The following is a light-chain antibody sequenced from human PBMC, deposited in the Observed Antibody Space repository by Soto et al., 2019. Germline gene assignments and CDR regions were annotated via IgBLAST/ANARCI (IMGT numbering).Light chain of an antibody. V-gene: IGKV1-5*03. Sequence: DIQMTQSPYTLSASVGDRDIITCRASQSISSWLAWYQQKPGKAPKLLVYMPSSLESEVPSRFSGSGSGTECTLTISSLQTDMFATYDDRQYNSYGTFGQGTK. CDR3: RQYNSYGT. CDR1: QSISSW. J-gene: IGKJ1*01. CDR2: MPS.